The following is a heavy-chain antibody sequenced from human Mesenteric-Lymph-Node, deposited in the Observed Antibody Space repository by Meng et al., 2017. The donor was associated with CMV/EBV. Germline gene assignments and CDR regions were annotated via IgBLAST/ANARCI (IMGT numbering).Heavy chain of an antibody. CDR1: GFSISPDY. Sequence: GESLKISCAVSGFSISPDYMTWVRQAPGKGLEWVSLISASGTFTHYADSVKGRFTISRDRSKEMVYLQLNSLRADDTAVYYCAKDLSTDWYRGPDSWGQGTLVTVSS. J-gene: IGHJ4*02. V-gene: IGHV3-23*01. CDR3: AKDLSTDWYRGPDS. D-gene: IGHD6-19*01. CDR2: ISASGTFT.